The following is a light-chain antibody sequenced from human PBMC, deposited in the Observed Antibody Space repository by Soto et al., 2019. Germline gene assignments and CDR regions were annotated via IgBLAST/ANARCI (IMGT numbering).Light chain of an antibody. J-gene: IGKJ4*01. CDR1: QSVSSN. CDR3: QQYKNWVT. CDR2: GAS. V-gene: IGKV3-15*01. Sequence: EIVMTQSPATLSVSPGERATLSCRASQSVSSNLAWYQQKPGQAPRLVIFGASTRATGIPARFSGSGSGTEFTLTVSSLQSEDFALYYCQQYKNWVTFGGGTKVEIK.